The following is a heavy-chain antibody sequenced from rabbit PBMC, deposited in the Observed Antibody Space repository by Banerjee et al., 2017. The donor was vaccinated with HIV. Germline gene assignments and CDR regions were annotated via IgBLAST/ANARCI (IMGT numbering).Heavy chain of an antibody. CDR3: ARDPAYGMDL. V-gene: IGHV1S45*01. CDR2: IAGSSSGFT. Sequence: LEESGGGLVQPEGSLTLTCTASGFSFSYGYWICWVRQAPGKGLEWVACIAGSSSGFTYSATWAKGRFTISKTSSTTVTLQMTSLTAADTAMYFCARDPAYGMDLRGPGTLVTVS. J-gene: IGHJ6*01. CDR1: GFSFSYGYW.